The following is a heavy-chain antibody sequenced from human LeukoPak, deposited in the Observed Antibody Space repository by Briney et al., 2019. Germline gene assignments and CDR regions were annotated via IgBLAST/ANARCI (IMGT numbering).Heavy chain of an antibody. CDR3: AREGADIVVVVAATGTFDY. J-gene: IGHJ4*02. Sequence: PGGSLRLSCAASGFTFSSYAMHWVRQAPGKGLEWVAVISYDGSNKYYADSVKGRFTISRDNSKNTLYLQMNSLRAEDTAVYYCAREGADIVVVVAATGTFDYWGQGTLVTVSS. D-gene: IGHD2-15*01. CDR2: ISYDGSNK. CDR1: GFTFSSYA. V-gene: IGHV3-30*04.